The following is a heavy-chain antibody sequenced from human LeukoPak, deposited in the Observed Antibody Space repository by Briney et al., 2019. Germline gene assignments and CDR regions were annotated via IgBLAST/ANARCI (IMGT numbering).Heavy chain of an antibody. CDR1: GGSISSGGYY. Sequence: SETLSLTCTVSGGSISSGGYYWSWIRQPPGKGLEWIGYIYHSGSTYYNPSLKSRVTISVDRSKNQFSLKLSSVTAADTAVYYCARGLGYYYGSGTRRYFDLWGRGTLVTVSS. V-gene: IGHV4-30-2*01. CDR3: ARGLGYYYGSGTRRYFDL. J-gene: IGHJ2*01. CDR2: IYHSGST. D-gene: IGHD3-10*01.